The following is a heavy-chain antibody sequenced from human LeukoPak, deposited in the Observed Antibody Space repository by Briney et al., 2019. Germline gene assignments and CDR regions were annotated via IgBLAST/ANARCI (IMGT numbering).Heavy chain of an antibody. J-gene: IGHJ5*02. V-gene: IGHV3-30*18. CDR1: GLTFSSYG. CDR3: AKDRAPYGDYINWFDP. CDR2: ISYDGSNK. D-gene: IGHD4-17*01. Sequence: GRSLRLSCAASGLTFSSYGMHWVRQAPGKGLEWVAVISYDGSNKYYADSVKGRFTISRDNSKNTLYLQMNSLRAEDTAVYYCAKDRAPYGDYINWFDPWGQGTPVTVSS.